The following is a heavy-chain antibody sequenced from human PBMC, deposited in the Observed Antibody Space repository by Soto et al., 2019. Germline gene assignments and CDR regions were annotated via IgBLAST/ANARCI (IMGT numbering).Heavy chain of an antibody. Sequence: SETLSLTCTVSGGSISSSSYYWGWIRQPPGKGLEWIGSIYYSGSTYYNPSLKSRVTISVDTSKNQFSLKLSSVTAADTAVYYCARDGYSSGWGNWFDPWGQGTLVTVSS. D-gene: IGHD6-19*01. V-gene: IGHV4-39*02. J-gene: IGHJ5*02. CDR3: ARDGYSSGWGNWFDP. CDR1: GGSISSSSYY. CDR2: IYYSGST.